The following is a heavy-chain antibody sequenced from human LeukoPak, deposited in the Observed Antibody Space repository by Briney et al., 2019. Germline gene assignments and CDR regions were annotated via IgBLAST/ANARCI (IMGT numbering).Heavy chain of an antibody. D-gene: IGHD1-1*01. Sequence: GGSLRLSCAASGFTFSSYSMSWVRQAPGKGLERASAISSSRSYIYYADSVKGRFTISRDNAKNSLYLQMNSLRAEDTAVYYCARVVSVAWSERRPGYYYMDVWGKGTTVTVSS. CDR2: ISSSRSYI. CDR3: ARVVSVAWSERRPGYYYMDV. CDR1: GFTFSSYS. J-gene: IGHJ6*03. V-gene: IGHV3-21*01.